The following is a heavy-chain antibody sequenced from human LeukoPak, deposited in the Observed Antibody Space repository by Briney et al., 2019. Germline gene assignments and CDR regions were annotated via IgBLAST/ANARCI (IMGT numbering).Heavy chain of an antibody. V-gene: IGHV1-8*01. D-gene: IGHD1-26*01. CDR3: ARDNSVGDTAWWFDP. CDR2: MNPNSGNT. Sequence: GASVKVSCKASGYTFTSYDINWVRQAPGQGLEWMGWMNPNSGNTGYAQKFQGRVTMTRNTSISTAYMELSSLRSEDTAVYYCARDNSVGDTAWWFDPWGQGTLVTVSS. CDR1: GYTFTSYD. J-gene: IGHJ5*02.